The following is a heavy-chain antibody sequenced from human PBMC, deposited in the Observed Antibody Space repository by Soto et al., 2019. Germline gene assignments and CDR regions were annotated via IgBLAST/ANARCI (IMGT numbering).Heavy chain of an antibody. V-gene: IGHV3-23*01. D-gene: IGHD3-3*01. CDR1: GFTFSSYA. Sequence: GGSLRLSCAASGFTFSSYAMSWVRQAPGKGLEWVSAISGSGGSTYYADSVKGRFTISRDNSKNTLYLQMNSLRAEDTTVYYCAKDPSLVFTIFGVVIHAPTYYYYGMDVWGQGTTVTVSS. J-gene: IGHJ6*02. CDR2: ISGSGGST. CDR3: AKDPSLVFTIFGVVIHAPTYYYYGMDV.